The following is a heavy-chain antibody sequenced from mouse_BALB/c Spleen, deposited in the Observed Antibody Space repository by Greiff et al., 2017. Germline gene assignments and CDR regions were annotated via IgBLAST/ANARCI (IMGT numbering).Heavy chain of an antibody. Sequence: EVQLVESGGGLVKPGGSLKLSCAASGFTFSDYYMYWVRQTPEKRLEWVATISDGGSYTYYPDSVKGRFTISRDNAKNNLYLQMSSLKSEDTAMYYCAREINPLLRCPDWYFDVWGAGTTVTVSS. CDR1: GFTFSDYY. J-gene: IGHJ1*01. V-gene: IGHV5-4*02. CDR2: ISDGGSYT. CDR3: AREINPLLRCPDWYFDV. D-gene: IGHD1-1*01.